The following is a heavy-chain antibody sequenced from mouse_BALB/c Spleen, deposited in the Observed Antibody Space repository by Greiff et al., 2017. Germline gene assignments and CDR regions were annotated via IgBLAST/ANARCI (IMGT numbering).Heavy chain of an antibody. CDR3: TRPYYGSRGNWFAY. V-gene: IGHV1-15*01. CDR2: IDPETGGT. Sequence: QVQLQQSGAELVRPGASVTLSCKASGYTFTDYEMHWVKQTPVHGLEWIGAIDPETGGTAYNQKFKGKATLTADKSSSTAYMELRSLTSEDSAVYYCTRPYYGSRGNWFAYWGQGTLVTVSA. CDR1: GYTFTDYE. D-gene: IGHD1-1*01. J-gene: IGHJ3*01.